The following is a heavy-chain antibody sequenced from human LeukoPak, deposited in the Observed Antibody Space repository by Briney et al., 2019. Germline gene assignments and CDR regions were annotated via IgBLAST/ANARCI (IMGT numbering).Heavy chain of an antibody. J-gene: IGHJ4*02. CDR1: GFTFSSYA. CDR3: ARDIRGLGSYFDY. D-gene: IGHD3-10*01. V-gene: IGHV3-21*01. CDR2: ISGSSSYI. Sequence: GGSLRLSCTASGFTFSSYAMTWVRQAPGKGLEWVSAISGSSSYIYYADSVKGRFTISRDNAKNSLYLQMNSLRAEDTAVYYCARDIRGLGSYFDYWGQGTLVTVSS.